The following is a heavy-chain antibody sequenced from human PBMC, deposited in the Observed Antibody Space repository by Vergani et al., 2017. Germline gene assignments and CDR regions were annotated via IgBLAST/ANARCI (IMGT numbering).Heavy chain of an antibody. D-gene: IGHD3-22*01. V-gene: IGHV4-30-4*08. CDR1: GSSISSGDYY. CDR3: ARRKYYYDSSGYYYYFDY. Sequence: QVQLQESGPGLVKPSQTLSLTCTVSGSSISSGDYYWSWLRQPPGKGLEWIGYIYYSGITYYNPSLKSRVTISVDTSKNQFSLKLSTVTAADTAVYYCARRKYYYDSSGYYYYFDYWGQGTLVTVSS. J-gene: IGHJ4*02. CDR2: IYYSGIT.